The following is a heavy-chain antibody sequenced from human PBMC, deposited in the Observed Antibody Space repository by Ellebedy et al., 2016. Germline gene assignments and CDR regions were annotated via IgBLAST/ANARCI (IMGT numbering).Heavy chain of an antibody. CDR2: IDWDDDK. D-gene: IGHD6-19*01. J-gene: IGHJ2*01. CDR3: ARTPKEYSCGWYRSSSWYFDL. Sequence: TLSLTCTVSGGSISSYYWSWIRQPPGKALEWLALIDWDDDKYYSTSLKTRLTISKDTSKNQVVLTMTNMDPVDTATYYCARTPKEYSCGWYRSSSWYFDLWGRGTLVTVSS. V-gene: IGHV2-70*18. CDR1: GGSISSYYW.